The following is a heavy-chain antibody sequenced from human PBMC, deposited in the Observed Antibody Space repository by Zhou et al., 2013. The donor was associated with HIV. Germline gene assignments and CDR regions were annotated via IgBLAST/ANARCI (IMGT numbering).Heavy chain of an antibody. V-gene: IGHV1-69*04. CDR3: ARTDASGYDLNY. Sequence: QVQLVQSGAEVKKPGSSVKVSCKASGGTFSSYAISWVRQAPGQGLEWMGRIIPILGIANYAQKFQGRVTITADKSTSTAYMELSSLRSEDTAVYYCARTDASGYDLNYWGQGTLVTVSS. J-gene: IGHJ4*02. D-gene: IGHD5-12*01. CDR1: GGTFSSYA. CDR2: IIPILGIA.